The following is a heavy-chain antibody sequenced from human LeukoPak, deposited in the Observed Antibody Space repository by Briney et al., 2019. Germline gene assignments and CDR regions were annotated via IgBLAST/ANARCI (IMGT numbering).Heavy chain of an antibody. Sequence: SETLSLTCTVSGGSISNYYWSWIRQPPGKGLEWIGYISYGGSPSYNPSLKSRVTISVDTAKNQFSLKLTSVTAADTALYYCARHPAGVPIWSGYIGYFDYWGQGTLVTVSS. CDR3: ARHPAGVPIWSGYIGYFDY. J-gene: IGHJ4*02. CDR2: ISYGGSP. D-gene: IGHD3-3*01. CDR1: GGSISNYY. V-gene: IGHV4-59*01.